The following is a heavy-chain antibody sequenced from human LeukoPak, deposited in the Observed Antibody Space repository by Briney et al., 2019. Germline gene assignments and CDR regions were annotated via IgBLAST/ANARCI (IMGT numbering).Heavy chain of an antibody. J-gene: IGHJ3*02. CDR1: GGSVSSGSYY. CDR2: IYYSGST. Sequence: SETLSLTCTVSGGSVSSGSYYWSWIRQPPGKGLEWIGYIYYSGSTNYNPSLKSRVTISVDTSKNQFSLKLSSVTAADTAVYYCAREVVLMVSTSTAFDIWGQGTMVTVSS. D-gene: IGHD2-8*01. V-gene: IGHV4-61*01. CDR3: AREVVLMVSTSTAFDI.